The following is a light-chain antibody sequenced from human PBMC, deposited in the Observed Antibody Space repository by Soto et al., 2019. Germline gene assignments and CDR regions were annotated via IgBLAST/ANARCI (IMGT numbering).Light chain of an antibody. CDR3: CSCARGGTAV. CDR1: SSDVGSNNL. V-gene: IGLV2-23*01. Sequence: QSALPQPASVSGSPGQSIIISCTGTSSDVGSNNLVSWYQQHPGKAPRLMIYEGSERPSGVSNRFSGSKSFNTPSLTISGLQAEDEADYYCCSCARGGTAVFGGGTKRTVL. CDR2: EGS. J-gene: IGLJ2*01.